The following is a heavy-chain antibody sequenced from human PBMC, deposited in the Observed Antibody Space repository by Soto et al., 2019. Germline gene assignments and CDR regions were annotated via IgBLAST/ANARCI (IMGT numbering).Heavy chain of an antibody. Sequence: QVQLVESGGGLVKPGGSLRLSCAVSGFTFSDYYMSWIRQAPGKGLEWFSYISSSDTIYYADSVKGRFTISRDNAKNSLYLQMNSLRSEDTAVYYCARDGGIGGLYFDLWGLVTLVTVSA. CDR2: ISSSDTI. CDR1: GFTFSDYY. J-gene: IGHJ2*01. D-gene: IGHD6-13*01. CDR3: ARDGGIGGLYFDL. V-gene: IGHV3-11*01.